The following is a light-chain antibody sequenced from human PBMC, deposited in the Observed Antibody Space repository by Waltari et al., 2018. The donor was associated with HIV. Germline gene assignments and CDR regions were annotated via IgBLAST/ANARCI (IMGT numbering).Light chain of an antibody. Sequence: DIQMTQSPSSLSGSVGDRVTITCRASQDISNYVALYQQKPGKIPQLLIYAASTLQSGVPSRFSGGGSGTEFNFTIRSLQPEDVGTYYCQRYNSAPRTFGQGSTV. CDR1: QDISNY. V-gene: IGKV1-27*01. CDR3: QRYNSAPRT. J-gene: IGKJ1*01. CDR2: AAS.